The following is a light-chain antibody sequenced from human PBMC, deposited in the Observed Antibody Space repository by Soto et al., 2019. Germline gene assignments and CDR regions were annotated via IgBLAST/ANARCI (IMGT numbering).Light chain of an antibody. CDR1: QSVRSN. CDR3: QQYNNWPPLT. Sequence: EIVMTQSPATLSVSPGDKATLSCRASQSVRSNLAWYQQKPGQAPRLLIYGSSTRPTGIPARFSGSGSGTEFTLTISSLQSEDFAVYYCQQYNNWPPLTFGGGTKVEIK. CDR2: GSS. V-gene: IGKV3-15*01. J-gene: IGKJ4*01.